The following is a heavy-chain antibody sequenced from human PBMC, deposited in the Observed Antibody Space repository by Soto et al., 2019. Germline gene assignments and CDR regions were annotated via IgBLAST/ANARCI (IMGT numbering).Heavy chain of an antibody. V-gene: IGHV1-8*02. CDR2: MNPINGAT. CDR1: GYDFTAYD. CDR3: GRGPSPHAPAGGTPYYYAMDV. D-gene: IGHD6-13*01. J-gene: IGHJ6*02. Sequence: ASVKVSCKASGYDFTAYDINWVRQASGQGLEWMGWMNPINGATGTARRFQGRASLSRNTATGTAYLELTSLRSDDTAVYYCGRGPSPHAPAGGTPYYYAMDVWGQGTTVTVSS.